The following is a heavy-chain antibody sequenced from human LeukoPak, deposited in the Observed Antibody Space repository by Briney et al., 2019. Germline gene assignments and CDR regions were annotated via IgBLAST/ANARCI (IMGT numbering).Heavy chain of an antibody. CDR1: GFTFSSYA. CDR3: AKDIIPRYCSSTSCYTGAFDI. V-gene: IGHV3-23*01. Sequence: PGGSLRLSCAASGFTFSSYAMSWVRQAPGKGLGWVSAISGSGGSTYYADSVKGRFTISRDNSKNTLYLQMNSLRAEDTAVYYCAKDIIPRYCSSTSCYTGAFDIWGQGTMVTVSS. CDR2: ISGSGGST. D-gene: IGHD2-2*02. J-gene: IGHJ3*02.